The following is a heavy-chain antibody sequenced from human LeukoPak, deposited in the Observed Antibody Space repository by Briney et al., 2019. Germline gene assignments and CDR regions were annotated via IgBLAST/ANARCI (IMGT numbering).Heavy chain of an antibody. J-gene: IGHJ6*03. CDR3: ARAPRITILGVVTRYYYYMDV. CDR2: LSSYNGNT. Sequence: ASVKVSCKASGYTFTSYGISWVRQAPGQGLEWMGWLSSYNGNTNYAQKFQGRVTMTTDTSTSTAYMDLRSLRSDGTAVYYCARAPRITILGVVTRYYYYMDVWGKGTTVTVSS. D-gene: IGHD3-3*01. V-gene: IGHV1-18*01. CDR1: GYTFTSYG.